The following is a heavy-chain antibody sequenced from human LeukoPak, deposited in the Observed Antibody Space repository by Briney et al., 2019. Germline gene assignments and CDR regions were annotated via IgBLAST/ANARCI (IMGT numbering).Heavy chain of an antibody. CDR2: ISSSGSTI. CDR3: ARDLEAVAGYFDY. V-gene: IGHV3-11*01. CDR1: GFTFSDYY. J-gene: IGHJ4*02. D-gene: IGHD6-19*01. Sequence: GGSLRLSCAASGFTFSDYYMSWIRQAPGKGLEWVSYISSSGSTIYYADSVKARFTISRDNAKNSLYLQMNSLRAEDTAVYYCARDLEAVAGYFDYWGQGTLVTVSS.